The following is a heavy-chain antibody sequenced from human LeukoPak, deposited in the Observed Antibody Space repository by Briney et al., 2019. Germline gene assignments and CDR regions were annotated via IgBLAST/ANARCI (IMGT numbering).Heavy chain of an antibody. CDR2: IIPIFGTA. D-gene: IGHD4-17*01. CDR3: ARGNYGDYVDDAFDI. CDR1: GGTFSSYA. V-gene: IGHV1-69*05. J-gene: IGHJ3*02. Sequence: SVKVSCKASGGTFSSYAISWVRQAPGQGLEWMGGIIPIFGTANYAQKFQGRVTITTDESTNTAYMELSSLRSEDTAVYYCARGNYGDYVDDAFDIWGQGTMVTVSS.